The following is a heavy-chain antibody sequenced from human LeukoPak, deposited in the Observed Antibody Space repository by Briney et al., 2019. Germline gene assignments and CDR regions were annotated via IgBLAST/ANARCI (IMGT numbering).Heavy chain of an antibody. V-gene: IGHV1-18*01. CDR3: ARDFYYYGSGSRSGDAFDI. D-gene: IGHD3-10*01. J-gene: IGHJ3*02. Sequence: ASVKVSCKASGYTFTSYDINWVRQATGQGLEWMGWISAYNGNTNYAQKLQDRVTMTTDTSTSTAYMELRSLRSDDTAVYYCARDFYYYGSGSRSGDAFDIWGQGTMVTVSS. CDR2: ISAYNGNT. CDR1: GYTFTSYD.